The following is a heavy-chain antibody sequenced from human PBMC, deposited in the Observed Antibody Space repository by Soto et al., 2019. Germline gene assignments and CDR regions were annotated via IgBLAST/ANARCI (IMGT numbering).Heavy chain of an antibody. CDR1: GGSISSYY. J-gene: IGHJ6*03. CDR2: IYYSGST. CDR3: ARLTYYYYYMDV. Sequence: SETLSLTCTVSGGSISSYYWSWIRQPPGKGLEWIGYIYYSGSTNYNPSLKSRVTISVDTSKNQFSLKLSSVTAADTAVYYCARLTYYYYYMDVWSKGTTVTVSS. V-gene: IGHV4-59*08.